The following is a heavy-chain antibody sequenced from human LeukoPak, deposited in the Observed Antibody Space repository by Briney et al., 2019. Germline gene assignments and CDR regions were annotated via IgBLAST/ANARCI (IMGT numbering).Heavy chain of an antibody. V-gene: IGHV3-23*01. Sequence: PGGSLRLSCAASGFTFSNYAMSWVRQAPGKGPEWVSGINGGGGSTYYADSVRGRFTISRDNAKNTLSLQMNSLRAEDTAIYYCAKDSPFIGPYWGQGTLVTVSS. D-gene: IGHD1-26*01. J-gene: IGHJ4*02. CDR2: INGGGGST. CDR3: AKDSPFIGPY. CDR1: GFTFSNYA.